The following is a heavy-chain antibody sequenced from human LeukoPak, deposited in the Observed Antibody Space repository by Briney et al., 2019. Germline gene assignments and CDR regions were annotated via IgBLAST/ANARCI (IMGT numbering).Heavy chain of an antibody. D-gene: IGHD6-6*01. CDR3: ARAGRPVLQYYYYYYMDV. Sequence: GGSLRLSCAASGFSFNNYGMHWVRQAPGKGLEWVAVIWYDGNNNNYADSVKGRFTISRDNSKNTLSLQMNSLRADDTAVYYCARAGRPVLQYYYYYYMDVWGEGTRSPSP. CDR1: GFSFNNYG. V-gene: IGHV3-33*01. J-gene: IGHJ6*03. CDR2: IWYDGNNN.